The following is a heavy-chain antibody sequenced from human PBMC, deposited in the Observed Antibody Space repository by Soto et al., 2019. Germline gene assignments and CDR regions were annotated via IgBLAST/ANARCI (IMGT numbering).Heavy chain of an antibody. J-gene: IGHJ4*01. CDR3: AREWERTIDY. V-gene: IGHV4-34*01. CDR2: INHRGRT. CDR1: GGSFSGYY. D-gene: IGHD1-26*01. Sequence: SETLSLTCAVYGGSFSGYYWGWIRQPPGKGLEWIGEINHRGRTNYNPSLKSRVTMSVDTSKNQFSLELSSVTAADTALYYCAREWERTIDYWGHGTLVTVSS.